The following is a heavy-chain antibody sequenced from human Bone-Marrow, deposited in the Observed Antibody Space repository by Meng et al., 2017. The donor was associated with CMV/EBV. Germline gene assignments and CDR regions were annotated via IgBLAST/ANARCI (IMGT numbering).Heavy chain of an antibody. CDR2: IYYSGST. J-gene: IGHJ6*02. V-gene: IGHV4-61*01. D-gene: IGHD3-10*01. Sequence: AETLSLTCTASGYSISSGYYWGWIRQPPGKGLEWIGYIYYSGSTNYNPSLKSRVTISVDTSKNQFSLKLSSVTAADTAVYYCARGGSGSRYYYYGMDVWGQGTTVTVSS. CDR3: ARGGSGSRYYYYGMDV. CDR1: GYSISSGYY.